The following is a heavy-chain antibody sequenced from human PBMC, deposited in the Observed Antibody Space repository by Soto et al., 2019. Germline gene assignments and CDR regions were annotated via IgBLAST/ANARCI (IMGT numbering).Heavy chain of an antibody. J-gene: IGHJ6*02. Sequence: SVKVSCKASGGTFSSYAISWVRQAPGQGLDWMGGIIPIFGTANYAQKFQGRVTITADESTSTAYMELSSLRSEDTAVYYCARGRELAVAGTADYYYYFGMDVWGQ. CDR2: IIPIFGTA. V-gene: IGHV1-69*13. CDR1: GGTFSSYA. CDR3: ARGRELAVAGTADYYYYFGMDV. D-gene: IGHD6-19*01.